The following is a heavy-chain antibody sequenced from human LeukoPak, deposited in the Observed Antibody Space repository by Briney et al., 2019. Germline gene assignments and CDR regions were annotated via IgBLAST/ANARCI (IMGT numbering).Heavy chain of an antibody. Sequence: GGSLRLSCAASGFTFSSYAMSWVRQAPGKGLEWVSAISGSGGSTYYADSAKGRFTISRDNSKNTLYLQMNSLRAEDTAVYYCAKPKHIVVVIGWFDPWGQGTLVTVSS. J-gene: IGHJ5*02. D-gene: IGHD2-21*01. CDR3: AKPKHIVVVIGWFDP. CDR2: ISGSGGST. CDR1: GFTFSSYA. V-gene: IGHV3-23*01.